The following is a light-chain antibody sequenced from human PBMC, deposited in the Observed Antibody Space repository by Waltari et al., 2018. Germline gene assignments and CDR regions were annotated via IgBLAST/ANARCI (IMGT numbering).Light chain of an antibody. V-gene: IGLV2-14*03. J-gene: IGLJ2*01. CDR2: DVN. CDR1: SSDVGGDDS. Sequence: QSALTQPASVSGSPGQSITISCTGSSSDVGGDDSVSWYEDHPGPAPKVIIYDVNKRPSVVSDRFSGSKSGNTASLTISGLQAEDEATFYCSSQSTKNGVIFGGGTKVTVL. CDR3: SSQSTKNGVI.